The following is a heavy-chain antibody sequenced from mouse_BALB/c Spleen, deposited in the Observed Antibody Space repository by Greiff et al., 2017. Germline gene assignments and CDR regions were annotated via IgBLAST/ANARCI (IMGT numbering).Heavy chain of an antibody. J-gene: IGHJ2*01. Sequence: EVQLVESGGGLVQPGGSRKLSCAASGFTFSSFGMHWVRQAPEKGLEWVAYISSGSSTIYYADTVKGRFTISRDNPKNTLFLQMTSLRSEDTAMYCCAGATTAFDYWGQGTTLTVSA. D-gene: IGHD1-2*01. CDR2: ISSGSSTI. V-gene: IGHV5-17*02. CDR1: GFTFSSFG. CDR3: AGATTAFDY.